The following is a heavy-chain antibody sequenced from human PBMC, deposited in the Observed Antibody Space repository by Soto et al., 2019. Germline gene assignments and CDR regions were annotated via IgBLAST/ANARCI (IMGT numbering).Heavy chain of an antibody. Sequence: SETLSLTCAVSGGSISSGGYSWSWIRQPPGKGLEWIGYIYHSGSTYYNPSLKSRVTISVDRSKNQFSLKLSSATAADTAVYYCARSQRIVYHWGQGTLVTVSS. CDR3: ARSQRIVYH. D-gene: IGHD1-26*01. V-gene: IGHV4-30-2*01. CDR2: IYHSGST. J-gene: IGHJ5*02. CDR1: GGSISSGGYS.